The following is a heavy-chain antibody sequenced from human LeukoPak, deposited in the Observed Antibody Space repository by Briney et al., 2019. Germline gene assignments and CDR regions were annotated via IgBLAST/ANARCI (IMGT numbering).Heavy chain of an antibody. V-gene: IGHV3-30*01. Sequence: PGRSLRLSCAASGFTFSSYAMHWVRQAPGKGLEWVAVISYDGSNKYYADSVKGRFTISRDNSKNTLYLQMNSLRAEDTAVYYCARTLLWFGELSTTGCDYWGQGTLVTVSS. CDR2: ISYDGSNK. CDR3: ARTLLWFGELSTTGCDY. CDR1: GFTFSSYA. J-gene: IGHJ4*02. D-gene: IGHD3-10*01.